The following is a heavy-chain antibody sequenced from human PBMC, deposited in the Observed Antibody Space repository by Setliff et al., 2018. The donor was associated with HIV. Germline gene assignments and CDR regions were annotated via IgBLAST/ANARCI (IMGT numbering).Heavy chain of an antibody. D-gene: IGHD4-4*01. CDR3: ARDLTSNSNCFEP. CDR2: VYYTGKT. V-gene: IGHV4-31*03. J-gene: IGHJ5*02. Sequence: TLSLTCSVSGGSLISGGYYWSWIRQHPGKGLEWIGYVYYTGKTYYNPSLESRISMSVDTSKNQFSLKPTSVTAADTAIYYCARDLTSNSNCFEPWGQGTQVTVSS. CDR1: GGSLISGGYY.